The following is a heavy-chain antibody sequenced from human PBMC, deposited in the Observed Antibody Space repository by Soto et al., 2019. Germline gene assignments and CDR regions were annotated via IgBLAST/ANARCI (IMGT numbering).Heavy chain of an antibody. Sequence: GGSLRLSCAASGFTFDDYAMHWVRQAPGKGLEWVSGISWNSGTIGYADSVKGRFTISRDNAKNSLYLQMNSLRAEDTALYYCARAKFLGYCSGGNCHPFDYWGHGTLVTVSS. CDR2: ISWNSGTI. V-gene: IGHV3-9*01. CDR1: GFTFDDYA. D-gene: IGHD2-15*01. CDR3: ARAKFLGYCSGGNCHPFDY. J-gene: IGHJ4*01.